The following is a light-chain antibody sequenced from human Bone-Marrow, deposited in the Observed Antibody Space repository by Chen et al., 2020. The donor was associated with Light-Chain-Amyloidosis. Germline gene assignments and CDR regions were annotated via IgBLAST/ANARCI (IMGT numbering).Light chain of an antibody. Sequence: QSALTQPASVSGSPGQSITISCTGTSSDVGGDNHVSWYQQHPDKAHKLMIYEVTNRPSWVPDRFSGSKSDNTASLTISGLQTEDEADYFCSSYTSTNTLVFESGTRVTVL. CDR3: SSYTSTNTLV. CDR1: SSDVGGDNH. CDR2: EVT. V-gene: IGLV2-14*01. J-gene: IGLJ1*01.